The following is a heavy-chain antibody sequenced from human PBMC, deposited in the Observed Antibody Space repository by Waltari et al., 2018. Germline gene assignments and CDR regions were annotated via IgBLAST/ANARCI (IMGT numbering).Heavy chain of an antibody. V-gene: IGHV1-24*01. D-gene: IGHD2-21*02. Sequence: QVQLVQSGAEVKKPGASVKVSCKVSGYTLTELSMHWVRQAPGKGLGWMGGFDPEDGETIYAQKFQGRVTMTEDTATDTAYMELSSLRSEDTAVYYCATVPRRGCGGDCYEESGFDYWGQGTLVTVSS. CDR1: GYTLTELS. CDR2: FDPEDGET. CDR3: ATVPRRGCGGDCYEESGFDY. J-gene: IGHJ4*02.